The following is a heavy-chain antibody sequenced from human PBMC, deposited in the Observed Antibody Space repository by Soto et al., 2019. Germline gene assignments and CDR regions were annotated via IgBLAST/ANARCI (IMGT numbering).Heavy chain of an antibody. D-gene: IGHD4-17*01. CDR3: ARADYGDTKIYSFDH. CDR1: GYTFTEYG. Sequence: GASVKVSCKTSGYTFTEYGISWFRQAPGQGLEWMGWISPYNGKTNYIQEFQDRVTITTDTSSTTVYMDLRTLESDDTAIYFCARADYGDTKIYSFDHWGQGTLVTVSS. V-gene: IGHV1-18*01. J-gene: IGHJ4*02. CDR2: ISPYNGKT.